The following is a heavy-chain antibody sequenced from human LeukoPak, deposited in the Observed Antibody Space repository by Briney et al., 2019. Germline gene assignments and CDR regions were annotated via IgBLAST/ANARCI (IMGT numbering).Heavy chain of an antibody. D-gene: IGHD3-10*01. Sequence: GGSLRLSCAASGFTVSSNYMSWVRQAPGKGLEWVSVNYSGGSTYYADSVKGRFTISRDNSKNTLYLQMNSLRAEDTAVYYCARDPYGPGEDDYWGQGTLVTVSS. V-gene: IGHV3-66*02. J-gene: IGHJ4*02. CDR1: GFTVSSNY. CDR2: NYSGGST. CDR3: ARDPYGPGEDDY.